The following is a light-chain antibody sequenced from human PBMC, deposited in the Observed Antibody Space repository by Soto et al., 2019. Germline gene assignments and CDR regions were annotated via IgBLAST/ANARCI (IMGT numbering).Light chain of an antibody. V-gene: IGKV3-20*01. CDR1: QSVSAGY. CDR2: GAS. CDR3: QQYGSSGT. J-gene: IGKJ1*01. Sequence: EIVLTQSPGTLSLSPGESATLSCRASQSVSAGYFAWYQQKPGQAPRLLIYGASNRATGIPDRFSGSGSGTDFTLTISRLEPEDFAVYYCQQYGSSGTFGQGTKVDTK.